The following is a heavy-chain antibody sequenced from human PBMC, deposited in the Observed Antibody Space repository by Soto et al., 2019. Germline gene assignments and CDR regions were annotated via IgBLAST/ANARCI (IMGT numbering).Heavy chain of an antibody. V-gene: IGHV2-5*01. D-gene: IGHD6-13*01. CDR2: IYWNDDK. Sequence: SGPTLVNPTQTLTLTCTFSGFSLSTSGVGVGWIRQPPGKALEWLALIYWNDDKRYSPSLKSRLTITKDTSKNQVVLTMTNMDPVDTATYYCAHSPRIAAADYYYYYYGMDVWGQGTTVTVSS. CDR1: GFSLSTSGVG. J-gene: IGHJ6*02. CDR3: AHSPRIAAADYYYYYYGMDV.